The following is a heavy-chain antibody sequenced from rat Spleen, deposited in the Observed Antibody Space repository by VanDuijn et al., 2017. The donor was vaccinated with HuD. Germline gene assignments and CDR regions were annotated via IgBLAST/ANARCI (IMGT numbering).Heavy chain of an antibody. CDR3: TSPFRWFAY. J-gene: IGHJ3*01. CDR1: GFSLNSYN. CDR2: IWAGGNT. V-gene: IGHV2-30*01. Sequence: QVQLKESGPGLVQPSQTLSLTCTVSGFSLNSYNVHWVRQPTGKGLEWMGVIWAGGNTDSNSALTSRLSISRDTSKSQVFLKMNSLQTEDTAIYFCTSPFRWFAYWGQGTLVTVSS.